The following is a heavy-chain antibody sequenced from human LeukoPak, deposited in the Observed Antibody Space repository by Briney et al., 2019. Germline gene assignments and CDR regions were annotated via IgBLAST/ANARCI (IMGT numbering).Heavy chain of an antibody. J-gene: IGHJ6*02. D-gene: IGHD3-10*01. Sequence: SETLSLTCTVSGGSISSCYWSGIRQPPGKGLEWIGYIYYSGSTNYNPSLKSRVTITVDTSKNQFSLKLSSVTAADTAVYYCARDRVRFGYYGMDVWGQGTTATVSS. CDR2: IYYSGST. V-gene: IGHV4-59*01. CDR3: ARDRVRFGYYGMDV. CDR1: GGSISSCY.